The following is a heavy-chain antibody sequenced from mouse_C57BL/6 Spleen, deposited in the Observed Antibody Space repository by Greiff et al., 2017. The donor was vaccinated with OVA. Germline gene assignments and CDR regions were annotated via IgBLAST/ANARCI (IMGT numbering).Heavy chain of an antibody. J-gene: IGHJ1*03. CDR3: ARSLYYYGSSDYWYFDV. D-gene: IGHD1-1*01. CDR2: INYDGSST. V-gene: IGHV5-16*01. CDR1: GFTFSDYY. Sequence: EVKVEESEGGLVQPGSSMKLSCTASGFTFSDYYMAWVRQVPEKGLEWVANINYDGSSTYYLDSLKSRFIISRDNAKNILYLQMSSLKSEDTATYYCARSLYYYGSSDYWYFDVWGTGTTVTVSS.